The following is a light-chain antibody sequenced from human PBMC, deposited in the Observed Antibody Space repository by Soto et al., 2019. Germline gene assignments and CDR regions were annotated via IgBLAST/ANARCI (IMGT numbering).Light chain of an antibody. J-gene: IGKJ1*01. CDR3: QQYGSSSWT. V-gene: IGKV3-20*01. CDR1: QSVSSY. CDR2: DAS. Sequence: EIVLTQSPATLSLSPGERATLSCRASQSVSSYLAWYQQKPGQAPRLLIYDASTRATGIPDRFSGSGSGTDFTLTISRLEPGDFAVYYCQQYGSSSWTFGQGTKVDIK.